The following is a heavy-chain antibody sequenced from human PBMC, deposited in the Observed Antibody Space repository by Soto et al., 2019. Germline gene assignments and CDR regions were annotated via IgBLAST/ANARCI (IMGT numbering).Heavy chain of an antibody. CDR3: ARVTEMATTKDYYYCGMDV. J-gene: IGHJ6*02. CDR2: IIPIFGTA. V-gene: IGHV1-69*13. CDR1: GGTFSSYA. D-gene: IGHD5-12*01. Sequence: SVKVSCKASGGTFSSYAISWVRQAPGQGLEWMGGIIPIFGTANYAQKFQGRVTITADESTSTAYMELSSLRSEDTAVYYCARVTEMATTKDYYYCGMDVWGQGTTVTVSS.